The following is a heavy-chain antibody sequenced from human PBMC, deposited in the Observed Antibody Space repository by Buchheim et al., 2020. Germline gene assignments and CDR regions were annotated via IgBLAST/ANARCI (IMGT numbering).Heavy chain of an antibody. CDR2: IKQDGSEK. V-gene: IGHV3-7*01. CDR1: GFTFSSYW. D-gene: IGHD6-13*01. CDR3: AKEHSSWAYGMDV. Sequence: EVQLVESGGGLVQPGGSLRLSCAASGFTFSSYWMSWVRQAPGKGLEWVANIKQDGSEKYYVDSVKGRFTISRDDAKNSLYLQMDSLRAEDTAVYYCAKEHSSWAYGMDVWGQGTT. J-gene: IGHJ6*02.